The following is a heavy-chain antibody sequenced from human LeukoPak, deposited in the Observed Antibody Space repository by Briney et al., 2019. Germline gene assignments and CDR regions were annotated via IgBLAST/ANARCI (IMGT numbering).Heavy chain of an antibody. D-gene: IGHD6-19*01. CDR2: IFGGD. Sequence: GGSLRLSCIASGFTVRKNYMSWVRQAPGKGLEWVAVIFGGDKYADSVKGRFTISRDNSKNTLHLQMNSLRAEHTAVYYCAKGSEQWLVPLDFDYWGQGTLVTVSS. CDR3: AKGSEQWLVPLDFDY. J-gene: IGHJ4*02. CDR1: GFTVRKNY. V-gene: IGHV3-53*05.